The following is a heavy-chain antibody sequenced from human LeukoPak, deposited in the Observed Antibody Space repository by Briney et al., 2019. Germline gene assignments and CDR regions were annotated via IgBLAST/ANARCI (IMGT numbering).Heavy chain of an antibody. V-gene: IGHV1-8*01. CDR1: GYTFTSYD. J-gene: IGHJ6*02. CDR2: MNPNSGNT. Sequence: GASVKVSCKASGYTFTSYDINWVRQATGQGLEWMGWMNPNSGNTGYAQKFQGRVTKTRNTSISTAYMELSSLRSEDTAVYYCARVVFAGSYTLYYYYGMDVWGQGTTVTVSS. D-gene: IGHD3-10*01. CDR3: ARVVFAGSYTLYYYYGMDV.